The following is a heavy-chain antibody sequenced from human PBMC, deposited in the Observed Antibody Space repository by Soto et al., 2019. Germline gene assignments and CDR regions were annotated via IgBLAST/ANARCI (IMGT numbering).Heavy chain of an antibody. CDR3: ARVNPYGDYCDY. J-gene: IGHJ4*02. CDR2: IYYSGST. Sequence: NPSETLSLTCTVSGGSISSYYWSWIRQPPGKGLEWIGYIYYSGSTNYNPSLKSRVTISVDTSKNQFSLKLSAVTAADTAVYYCARVNPYGDYCDYWGQGTLVTVSS. CDR1: GGSISSYY. V-gene: IGHV4-59*01. D-gene: IGHD4-17*01.